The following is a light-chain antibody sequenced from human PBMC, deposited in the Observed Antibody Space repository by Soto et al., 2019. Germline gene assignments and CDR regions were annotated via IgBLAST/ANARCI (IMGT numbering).Light chain of an antibody. CDR2: STS. V-gene: IGLV7-43*01. Sequence: QAVVTQEPSLTVSPGGTVTLTCASSTGAVTSGYYPNWFQQKPGQAPMALIYSTSNTHSWTPARFSGSLLGGKAALTLSGVQPEDEAEYYCLLYYGGAVVFGGGTKVTVL. CDR3: LLYYGGAVV. CDR1: TGAVTSGYY. J-gene: IGLJ2*01.